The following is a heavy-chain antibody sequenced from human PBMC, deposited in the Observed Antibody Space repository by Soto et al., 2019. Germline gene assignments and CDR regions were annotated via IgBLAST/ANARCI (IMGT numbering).Heavy chain of an antibody. D-gene: IGHD6-6*01. CDR2: LRTYDGHT. J-gene: IGHJ4*02. V-gene: IGHV1-18*04. CDR3: ARDRLHTSSSITFDY. CDR1: GYTFTTYA. Sequence: QVQLVQSGAEVKMSGASVRLSCKASGYTFTTYAISWVRQAPGQGLEWMGWLRTYDGHTDYAPNLRGRVTMTTDTSTNTAYMELRSLRSDDTAVYYCARDRLHTSSSITFDYWGPGALVTVSS.